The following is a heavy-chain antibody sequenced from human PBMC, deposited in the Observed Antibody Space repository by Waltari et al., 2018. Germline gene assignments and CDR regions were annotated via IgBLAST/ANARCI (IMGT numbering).Heavy chain of an antibody. Sequence: PGKGLEWVANIKPGGNERYYVGSVEGRFTISRDNAENSLFLQMNNLRAEDTAIYYCATEERIPGRRYDDSLFDYWGQGVLVTVSS. V-gene: IGHV3-7*02. J-gene: IGHJ4*02. CDR3: ATEERIPGRRYDDSLFDY. D-gene: IGHD1-1*01. CDR2: IKPGGNER.